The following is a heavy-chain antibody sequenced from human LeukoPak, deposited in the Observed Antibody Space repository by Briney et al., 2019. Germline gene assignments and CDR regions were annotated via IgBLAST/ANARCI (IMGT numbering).Heavy chain of an antibody. J-gene: IGHJ4*02. CDR1: GFTFNTYT. CDR2: IGRSSIDK. D-gene: IGHD3-22*01. V-gene: IGHV3-21*01. CDR3: VGGDSREL. Sequence: GGSLRLSCTASGFTFNTYTMNWVRQAPGKGPEWISSIGRSSIDKYYADSVRGRFTISRDNAKNSLYAQMSSLRVEDTAVYYCVGGDSRELWGQGTLVTVSS.